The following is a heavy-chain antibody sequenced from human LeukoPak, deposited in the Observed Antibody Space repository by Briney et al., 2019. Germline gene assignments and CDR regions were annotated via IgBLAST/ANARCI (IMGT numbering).Heavy chain of an antibody. CDR2: IYTSGST. J-gene: IGHJ6*02. CDR1: GGSISSYY. V-gene: IGHV4-4*07. D-gene: IGHD4-11*01. Sequence: PSETLSLTCAVSGGSISSYYWSWIRQPAREGLEWIGRIYTSGSTNYNPSLKSRVTLSVDTSKNQFSLKLSSVTSADTAVYYCARDSAYSKRNYYYYYGMDVWGQGTTVTVSS. CDR3: ARDSAYSKRNYYYYYGMDV.